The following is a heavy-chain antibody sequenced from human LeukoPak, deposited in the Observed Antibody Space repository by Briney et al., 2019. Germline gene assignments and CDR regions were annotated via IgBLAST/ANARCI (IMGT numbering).Heavy chain of an antibody. CDR2: ISYDGSNK. D-gene: IGHD3-22*01. Sequence: PGGSLRLSCAASGFTFSSYGMHWVRQAPGKGLEWVAVISYDGSNKYYADSVKGRFTISRDNSENTLYLQMNSLRAEDTAVYYCAKDWRAVYYYDSSGYFSYFDYWGQGTLVTVSS. V-gene: IGHV3-30*18. CDR1: GFTFSSYG. CDR3: AKDWRAVYYYDSSGYFSYFDY. J-gene: IGHJ4*02.